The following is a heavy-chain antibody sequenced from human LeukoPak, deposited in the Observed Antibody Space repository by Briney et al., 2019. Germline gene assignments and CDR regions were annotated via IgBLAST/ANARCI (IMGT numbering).Heavy chain of an antibody. CDR2: ISSSGSTI. V-gene: IGHV3-11*01. Sequence: GGSLRLSCAASGFTFSDYYMSWIRQAPGKGLEWVSYISSSGSTIYYADSVKGRFTISRDNAKNSLYLQMNSLRAEDTAVYYCARGAVAGAPDAFDIWGQGTMVTVSS. CDR3: ARGAVAGAPDAFDI. D-gene: IGHD6-19*01. J-gene: IGHJ3*02. CDR1: GFTFSDYY.